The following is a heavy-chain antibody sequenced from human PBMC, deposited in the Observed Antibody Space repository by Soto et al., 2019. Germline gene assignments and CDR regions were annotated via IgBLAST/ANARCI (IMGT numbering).Heavy chain of an antibody. V-gene: IGHV3-48*01. D-gene: IGHD5-12*01. CDR1: GFTFSSYS. J-gene: IGHJ3*02. Sequence: HPGGSLRLSCAASGFTFSSYSMNWVRQAPGKGLEWVSYISSSSSTIYYADSVKGRFTISRDNAKSSLYLQMNSLRAEDTAVYYCARGKYSGLDAFDIWGQGTMVTVSS. CDR3: ARGKYSGLDAFDI. CDR2: ISSSSSTI.